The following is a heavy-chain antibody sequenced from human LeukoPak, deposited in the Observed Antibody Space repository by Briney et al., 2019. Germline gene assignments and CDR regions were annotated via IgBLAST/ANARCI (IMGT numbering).Heavy chain of an antibody. CDR1: GFTFSNYA. J-gene: IGHJ4*02. CDR3: AKAPGPAAVGGFDY. CDR2: IRSSGGST. D-gene: IGHD2-2*01. V-gene: IGHV3-23*01. Sequence: GGSLRLSCAASGFTFSNYAISWVRQAPGKGLEWVSTIRSSGGSTYYADSVKGRFTISRDNSKNTLYLQMNSLRVEDTAVYYCAKAPGPAAVGGFDYWGQGTLVTVSS.